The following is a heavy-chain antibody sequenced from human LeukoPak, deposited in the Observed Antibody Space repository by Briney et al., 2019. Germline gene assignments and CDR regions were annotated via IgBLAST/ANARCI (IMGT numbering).Heavy chain of an antibody. V-gene: IGHV4-31*03. CDR1: GGSISSGGYS. Sequence: SETLSLTCTVSGGSISSGGYSWSWIRQHPGKGLEWIGYIYYSGSTYYNPSLKSRVTISVDTSKNQFSLKLSSVTAADTAVYYCARDRGQYGMDVWGQGTTVTVSS. CDR3: ARDRGQYGMDV. J-gene: IGHJ6*02. CDR2: IYYSGST.